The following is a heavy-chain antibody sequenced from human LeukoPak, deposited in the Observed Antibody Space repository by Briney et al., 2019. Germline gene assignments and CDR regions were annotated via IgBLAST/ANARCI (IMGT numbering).Heavy chain of an antibody. J-gene: IGHJ4*02. CDR1: GFTFSNSS. CDR2: IEYSSEHI. D-gene: IGHD1-14*01. Sequence: GGSLRLSCVASGFTFSNSSMHWVRQAPGKGLEWVSYIEYSSEHIFYADSVQGRFTGSRDNAKNSLYLQMNRLRAEDTAVYCCVRDFWFFDRAPPEDFWGRGTLVTVSS. CDR3: VRDFWFFDRAPPEDF. V-gene: IGHV3-48*01.